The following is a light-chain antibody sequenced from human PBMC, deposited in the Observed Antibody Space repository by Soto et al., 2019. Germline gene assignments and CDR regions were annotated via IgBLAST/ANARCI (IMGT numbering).Light chain of an antibody. Sequence: DIQMTQPPTSPSAPVGDRVTTTFRASQGIRDFLAWYQQKPGKAPKTLIYAASNLQSGVPSRFSGSGSGTDLTLTINSLQPEDVATYSCQKYSSVPVFGPGTKVEIK. CDR3: QKYSSVPV. V-gene: IGKV1-27*01. CDR2: AAS. J-gene: IGKJ3*01. CDR1: QGIRDF.